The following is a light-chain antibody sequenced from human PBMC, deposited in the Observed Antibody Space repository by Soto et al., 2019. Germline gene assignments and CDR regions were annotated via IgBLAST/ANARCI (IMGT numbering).Light chain of an antibody. J-gene: IGLJ1*01. V-gene: IGLV2-11*01. Sequence: QSALTQPRSVSGSPGQSVTISCTGTSSDVGGHNYVSWYQQHPDKAPKLMIYDVIKRPSGVPDRFSGSKSGNTASLTISGLQAEDEADYYCCSYADYSSVFGTGPKLTVL. CDR3: CSYADYSSV. CDR2: DVI. CDR1: SSDVGGHNY.